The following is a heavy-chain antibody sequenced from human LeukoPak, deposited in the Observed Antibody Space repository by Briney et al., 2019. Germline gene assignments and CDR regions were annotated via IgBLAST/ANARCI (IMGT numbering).Heavy chain of an antibody. Sequence: SVKVSYKASGYTFTSYDINWVRQTTGQGLEWMGWMNPNSGNTGYAQKFQGRVTITRNTSISTAYMELSSLRSEDTAVYYCARGRSYDFWSGYYTDHNWFDPWGQGTLVTVSS. CDR2: MNPNSGNT. CDR3: ARGRSYDFWSGYYTDHNWFDP. D-gene: IGHD3-3*01. CDR1: GYTFTSYD. J-gene: IGHJ5*02. V-gene: IGHV1-8*03.